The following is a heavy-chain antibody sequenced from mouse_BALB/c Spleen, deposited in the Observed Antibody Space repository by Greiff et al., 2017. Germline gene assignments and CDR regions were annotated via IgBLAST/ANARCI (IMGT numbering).Heavy chain of an antibody. V-gene: IGHV7-3*02. Sequence: DVKLVESGGGLVQPGGSLRLSCATSGFTFTDYYMSWVRQPPGKALEWLGFIRNKANGYTTEYSASVKGRFTISRDNSQSILYLQMNTLRAEDSATYYCARDYVRMDYWGQGTSVTVSS. J-gene: IGHJ4*01. CDR3: ARDYVRMDY. CDR2: IRNKANGYTT. CDR1: GFTFTDYY.